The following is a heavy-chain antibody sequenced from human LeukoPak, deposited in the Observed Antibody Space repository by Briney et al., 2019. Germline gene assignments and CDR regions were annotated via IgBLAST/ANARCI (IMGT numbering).Heavy chain of an antibody. V-gene: IGHV3-30*04. CDR1: GFTFSSYA. Sequence: GGSLRLSCAASGFTFSSYAMHWVRQAPGKGLEWVAVISYDGSNKYYADSVKGRFTISRDNSKNTLYLQMNSLRAEDTAVCYCARDGGCSGGSCLDYWGQGTLVTVSS. CDR2: ISYDGSNK. J-gene: IGHJ4*02. CDR3: ARDGGCSGGSCLDY. D-gene: IGHD2-15*01.